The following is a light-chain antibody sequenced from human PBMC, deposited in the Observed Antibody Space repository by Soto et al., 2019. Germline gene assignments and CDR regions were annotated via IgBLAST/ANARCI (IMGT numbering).Light chain of an antibody. J-gene: IGKJ5*01. CDR3: QQLNSYPRIT. Sequence: IQLTQSPSSLSASAGDRVTITCRASQGISSYLAWYQQKPGKAPKLLIYAASTLQSGVPSRFSGSGSGTDFTLTISSLQPEDFATYYCQQLNSYPRITFGQGTRLEI. CDR1: QGISSY. CDR2: AAS. V-gene: IGKV1-9*01.